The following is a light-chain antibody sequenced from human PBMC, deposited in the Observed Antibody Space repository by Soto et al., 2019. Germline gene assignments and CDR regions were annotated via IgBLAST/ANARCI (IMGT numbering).Light chain of an antibody. J-gene: IGKJ5*01. V-gene: IGKV1D-12*01. CDR2: GAS. CDR1: QAIGSW. CDR3: QQANSFPIT. Sequence: DIQMTQSPSSVSASVGDRVTITCRASQAIGSWLAWYQKKPGKAPNLLIYGASSLQSGVPSRFSGSRSGTDFTLTISSLQPEDFATYYCQQANSFPITFGHGTRLEIK.